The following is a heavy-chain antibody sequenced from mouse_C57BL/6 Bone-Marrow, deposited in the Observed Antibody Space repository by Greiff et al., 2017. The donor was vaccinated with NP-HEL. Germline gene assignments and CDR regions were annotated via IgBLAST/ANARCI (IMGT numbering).Heavy chain of an antibody. V-gene: IGHV1-81*01. CDR2: IYPRSGNT. CDR1: GYTFTSYG. D-gene: IGHD1-1*01. CDR3: ARSGYYGSSYYFDY. J-gene: IGHJ2*01. Sequence: VQLQQSGAELARPGASVKLSCKASGYTFTSYGISWVKQRTGQGLEWIGEIYPRSGNTYYNEKFKGKATLTADKSSSTAYMALRSLTSEDSAVYFCARSGYYGSSYYFDYWGQGTTLTVSS.